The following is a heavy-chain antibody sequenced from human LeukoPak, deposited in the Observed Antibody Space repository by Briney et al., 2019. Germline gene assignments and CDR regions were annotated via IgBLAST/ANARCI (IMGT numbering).Heavy chain of an antibody. D-gene: IGHD3-10*01. J-gene: IGHJ6*02. CDR2: IYYSGST. Sequence: SETLSLTCTVSGGSISSYYWSWIRQPPGKGLEWIGYIYYSGSTNYNPSLKSRVTILVDTSKNQFSLKLSSVTAADTAVYYCARDRALWFGDYGMDVWGQGTTVTVSS. CDR3: ARDRALWFGDYGMDV. CDR1: GGSISSYY. V-gene: IGHV4-59*01.